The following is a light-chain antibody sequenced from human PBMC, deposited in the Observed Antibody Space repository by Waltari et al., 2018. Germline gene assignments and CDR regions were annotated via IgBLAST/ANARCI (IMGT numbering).Light chain of an antibody. J-gene: IGLJ2*01. Sequence: QSVLTQPPSASGNPGQRVTISCSGTSPYMGSHPPNWFQHLPGTAPKLLIHSNTERPSGVPGRFSGSKSGTSASLAISGLQSEDEGDYYCALWDDSLNGVVFGGGTKLTVL. CDR3: ALWDDSLNGVV. CDR2: SNT. V-gene: IGLV1-44*01. CDR1: SPYMGSHP.